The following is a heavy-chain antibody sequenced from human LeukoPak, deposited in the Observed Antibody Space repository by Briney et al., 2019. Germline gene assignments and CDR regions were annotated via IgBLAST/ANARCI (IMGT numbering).Heavy chain of an antibody. V-gene: IGHV4-39*07. D-gene: IGHD5-24*01. Sequence: SETLSLTCSVSGDSISLSFYYWGWIRQPPGKALEWIGSVYYSGTTSYNPSLKSRVTISVDTSKNQFSLKLSSVTAADTAVYYCARGGWLQPFDYWGQGTLVTVSS. CDR2: VYYSGTT. CDR1: GDSISLSFYY. CDR3: ARGGWLQPFDY. J-gene: IGHJ4*02.